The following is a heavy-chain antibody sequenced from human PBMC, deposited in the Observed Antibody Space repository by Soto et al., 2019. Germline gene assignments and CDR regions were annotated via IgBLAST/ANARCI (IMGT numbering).Heavy chain of an antibody. CDR3: ARDGGSYYLDY. CDR1: GFTFSRYA. V-gene: IGHV3-64*01. Sequence: EVQLVESGGGLVQPGGSLRLSCAASGFTFSRYAMHWVRQAPGKGLEYVSAISSNGGSTYYANSVKGRFTISRDNSKNTLYLQMGSLRAEDMAVYYCARDGGSYYLDYLGQGTLVTVSS. D-gene: IGHD1-26*01. J-gene: IGHJ4*02. CDR2: ISSNGGST.